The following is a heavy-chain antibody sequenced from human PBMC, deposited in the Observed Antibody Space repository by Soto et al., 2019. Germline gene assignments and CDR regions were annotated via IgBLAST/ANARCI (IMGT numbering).Heavy chain of an antibody. J-gene: IGHJ4*02. V-gene: IGHV4-59*08. CDR1: GGSLSTYY. Sequence: QVHLQESGPGLVKPSETLSLTCTVSGGSLSTYYWSWIRQPPGKGLEWIGYVHDRATTRYNPALRTRVTISADTSKNKFSLSLRSVTAADTAVYVCARIRSIFSGGRNDDWGQGILVTVSA. CDR3: ARIRSIFSGGRNDD. CDR2: VHDRATT. D-gene: IGHD2-15*01.